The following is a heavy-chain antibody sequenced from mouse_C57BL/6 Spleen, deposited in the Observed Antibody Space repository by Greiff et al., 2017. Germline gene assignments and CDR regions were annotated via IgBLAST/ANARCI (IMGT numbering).Heavy chain of an antibody. CDR1: GYAFSSYW. J-gene: IGHJ2*01. Sequence: QVQLKQSGAELVKPGASVKISCKASGYAFSSYWMNWVKQRPGKGLEWIGQIYPGDGDTNYNGKFKGKATLTADKSSSTAYMQLSSLTSEDSAVYFCARREENWDDYFDYWGQGTTLTVSS. CDR2: IYPGDGDT. D-gene: IGHD4-1*01. V-gene: IGHV1-80*01. CDR3: ARREENWDDYFDY.